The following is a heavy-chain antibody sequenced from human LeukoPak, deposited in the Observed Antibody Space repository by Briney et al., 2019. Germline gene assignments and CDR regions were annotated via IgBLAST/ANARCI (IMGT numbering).Heavy chain of an antibody. CDR1: GFTFSNYA. V-gene: IGHV3-23*01. Sequence: PGRSLRLSCEASGFTFSNYAMAWVRQAPGKGLDWVSVIGASGADTYYSDSVKGRFTVSRDNSKDTLFLHMSSLRAEDTAVYFCATRPRDSSGYYLGAFDGWGQGTTVTVSS. D-gene: IGHD3-22*01. J-gene: IGHJ3*01. CDR3: ATRPRDSSGYYLGAFDG. CDR2: IGASGADT.